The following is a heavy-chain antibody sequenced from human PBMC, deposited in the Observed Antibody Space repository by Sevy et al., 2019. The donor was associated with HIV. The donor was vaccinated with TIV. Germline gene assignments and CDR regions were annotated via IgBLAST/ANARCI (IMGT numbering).Heavy chain of an antibody. J-gene: IGHJ4*02. V-gene: IGHV3-33*01. CDR1: GFTFSSYG. D-gene: IGHD1-26*01. Sequence: GGSLRLSCAASGFTFSSYGMHWVRQAPGKGLEWVVVIWYDGSNKYYADSVKGRFTISRDNSKNTLYLQMNSLRAEDTAVYYCAREVSGSYDYWGQGTLVTVSS. CDR2: IWYDGSNK. CDR3: AREVSGSYDY.